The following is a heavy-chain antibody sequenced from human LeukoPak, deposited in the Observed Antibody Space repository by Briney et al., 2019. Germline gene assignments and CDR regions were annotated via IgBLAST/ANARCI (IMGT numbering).Heavy chain of an antibody. D-gene: IGHD6-13*01. CDR2: INPNSGGT. CDR1: GYTFTGYY. J-gene: IGHJ4*02. CDR3: ARDGYSSSWYGYDY. Sequence: ASVKVSCKASGYTFTGYYMHWVRQAPGQGLEWMGWINPNSGGTNYAQKFQGWVTMTRDTSISTAYMELSRLRSDDTAVYYCARDGYSSSWYGYDYWGQGTLVTVSS. V-gene: IGHV1-2*04.